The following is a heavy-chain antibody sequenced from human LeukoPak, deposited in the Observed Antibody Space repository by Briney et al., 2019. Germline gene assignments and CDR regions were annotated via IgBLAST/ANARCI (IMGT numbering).Heavy chain of an antibody. CDR1: GGSFSGYY. V-gene: IGHV4-34*01. CDR2: INHSGST. Sequence: PSETLSLTCAVYGGSFSGYYWSWIRQPPGKGLEWIGEINHSGSTNYNPSLKSRVTISVDTSKNQFSLKQSSVTAADTAVYYCARVAVTTHYYYYGMDVWGQGTTVTVSS. CDR3: ARVAVTTHYYYYGMDV. D-gene: IGHD4-4*01. J-gene: IGHJ6*02.